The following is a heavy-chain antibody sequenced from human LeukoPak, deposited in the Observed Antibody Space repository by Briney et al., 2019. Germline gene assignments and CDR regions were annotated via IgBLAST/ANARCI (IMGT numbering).Heavy chain of an antibody. D-gene: IGHD6-19*01. J-gene: IGHJ4*02. V-gene: IGHV3-30*18. Sequence: GGSLRLSCEASGFTFSSYGLHWVRQAPGKGLEWVAAISYDGNSEYYADSVKGRFTISRDNSKNTLYLQMNSLRVEDTAVYYSAKIVERAVAGRGLHDNFDYWGQGTLVTVSS. CDR2: ISYDGNSE. CDR1: GFTFSSYG. CDR3: AKIVERAVAGRGLHDNFDY.